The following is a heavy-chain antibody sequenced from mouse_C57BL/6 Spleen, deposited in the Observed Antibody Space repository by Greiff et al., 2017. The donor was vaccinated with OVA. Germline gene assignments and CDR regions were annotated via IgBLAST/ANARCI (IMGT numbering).Heavy chain of an antibody. Sequence: EVQVVESGGGLVQPKGSLKLSCAASGFSFNTYAMHWVRQAPGKGLEWVARIRSKSNNYATYYADSVKDRFTISRDDSESMLYLQMNNLKTEDTAMYYCVRQGDYYGSSRYFDVWGTGTTVTVSS. CDR3: VRQGDYYGSSRYFDV. D-gene: IGHD1-1*01. V-gene: IGHV10-1*01. CDR1: GFSFNTYA. CDR2: IRSKSNNYAT. J-gene: IGHJ1*03.